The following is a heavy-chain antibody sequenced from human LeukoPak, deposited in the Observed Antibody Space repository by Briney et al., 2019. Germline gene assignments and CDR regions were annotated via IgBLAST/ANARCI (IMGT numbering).Heavy chain of an antibody. D-gene: IGHD3-10*01. CDR2: INSNSGGT. V-gene: IGHV1-2*06. Sequence: ASVKVSCKASGYSFSDYSMHWVRQDPGQGLEWMGRINSNSGGTSYAQNFQGRVTMTRDTSINTAYMELSGLTFDDTAVYYCARGGSGSGYLYYFDYWGQGTLVSVSS. CDR1: GYSFSDYS. J-gene: IGHJ4*02. CDR3: ARGGSGSGYLYYFDY.